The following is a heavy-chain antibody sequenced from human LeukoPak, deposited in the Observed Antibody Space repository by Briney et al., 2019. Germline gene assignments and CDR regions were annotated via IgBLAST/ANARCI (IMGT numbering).Heavy chain of an antibody. CDR3: VRELPWGFLYY. CDR1: GYTFTSYY. J-gene: IGHJ4*02. D-gene: IGHD3-16*01. CDR2: IIPSGGST. V-gene: IGHV1-46*01. Sequence: VASVKVSCKASGYTFTSYYMRWVRQAPGQGLEWMGIIIPSGGSTNYAQKFQGRVTMTRDTSTSTVYMEMSSLKSEDTAVYYCVRELPWGFLYYLGQGTLVTVSS.